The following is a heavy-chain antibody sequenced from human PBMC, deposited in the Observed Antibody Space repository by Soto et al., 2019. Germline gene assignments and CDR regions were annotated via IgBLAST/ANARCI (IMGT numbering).Heavy chain of an antibody. CDR2: ISSRSTTI. V-gene: IGHV3-48*01. D-gene: IGHD3-16*01. Sequence: EVQLVGSGGGLVQPGGSLRLSCAASGFAFSSSPMNWVRQAPGRGLEWVSYISSRSTTIYYADSVKGRFTISRDNAKNSLYLQMNSLRGEDTAVYYCARGGGSGDYYYLDVWGKGNTVTVSS. CDR3: ARGGGSGDYYYLDV. CDR1: GFAFSSSP. J-gene: IGHJ6*03.